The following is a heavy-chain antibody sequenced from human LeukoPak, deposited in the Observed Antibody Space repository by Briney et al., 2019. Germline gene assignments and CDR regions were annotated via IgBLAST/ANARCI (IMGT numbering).Heavy chain of an antibody. Sequence: PSETLSLTCTVSGGSISSYYWSWIRQPPGKGLEWIGYIYYSGSTNYNPSLKSRVTISVDTSKNQFSLKLSSVTAADTAVYYCARDLLCGGDCYTNYWGQGTLVTVSS. J-gene: IGHJ4*02. CDR3: ARDLLCGGDCYTNY. CDR1: GGSISSYY. CDR2: IYYSGST. V-gene: IGHV4-59*01. D-gene: IGHD2-21*02.